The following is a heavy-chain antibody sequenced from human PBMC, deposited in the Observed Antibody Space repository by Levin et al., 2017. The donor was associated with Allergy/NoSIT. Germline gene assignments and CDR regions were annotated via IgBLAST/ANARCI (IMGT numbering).Heavy chain of an antibody. J-gene: IGHJ5*02. CDR2: FDPEDGET. V-gene: IGHV1-24*01. Sequence: GESLKISCKVSGYTLTELSMHWVRQAPGKGLEWMGGFDPEDGETIYAQKFQGRVTMTEDTSTDTAYMELSSLRSEDTAVYYCATASSGYDLNNWFDPWGQGTLVTVSS. D-gene: IGHD5-12*01. CDR3: ATASSGYDLNNWFDP. CDR1: GYTLTELS.